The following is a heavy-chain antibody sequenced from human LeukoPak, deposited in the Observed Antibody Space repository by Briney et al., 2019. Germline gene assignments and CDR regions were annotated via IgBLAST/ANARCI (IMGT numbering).Heavy chain of an antibody. CDR2: IISSSGTT. D-gene: IGHD5-12*01. V-gene: IGHV3-23*01. Sequence: PGGSLRLSCVASGFSFNNYAMNWVRQAPGKGLEWVSLIISSSGTTFYADSVKGRFTISRDKSKSTLYLQMNSLRAEDTAVYYCAKGAYDYIEIAYFDYWGQGSLVTVSS. CDR1: GFSFNNYA. J-gene: IGHJ4*02. CDR3: AKGAYDYIEIAYFDY.